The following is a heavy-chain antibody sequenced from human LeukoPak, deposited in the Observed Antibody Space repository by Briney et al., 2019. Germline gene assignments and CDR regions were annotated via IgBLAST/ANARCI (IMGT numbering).Heavy chain of an antibody. CDR2: IYYSGST. Sequence: PSETLSLTCTVSGGSISSYYWSWIRQPPGKGLEWVGYIYYSGSTNYNPSLKSRVTISVHPSKNQFSLKLSSVTAADSAVYYCARGGPVLYGSGVGSFDRWGQGTLVTVSS. CDR1: GGSISSYY. D-gene: IGHD3-10*01. J-gene: IGHJ5*02. CDR3: ARGGPVLYGSGVGSFDR. V-gene: IGHV4-59*01.